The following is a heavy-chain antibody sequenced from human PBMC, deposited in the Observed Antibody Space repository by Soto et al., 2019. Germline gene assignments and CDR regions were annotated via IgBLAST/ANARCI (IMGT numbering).Heavy chain of an antibody. J-gene: IGHJ6*02. CDR3: ARAATIDYDFWSGYYTGIYYYGMDV. D-gene: IGHD3-3*01. Sequence: SETLSLTCAVSGGSISSSNWWSWVRQPPGKGLEWIGEIYHSGSTNYNPSLKSRVTISVDKSKNQFSLKLSSVTAADTAVYSCARAATIDYDFWSGYYTGIYYYGMDVWGQGTTVTVS. CDR1: GGSISSSNW. V-gene: IGHV4-4*02. CDR2: IYHSGST.